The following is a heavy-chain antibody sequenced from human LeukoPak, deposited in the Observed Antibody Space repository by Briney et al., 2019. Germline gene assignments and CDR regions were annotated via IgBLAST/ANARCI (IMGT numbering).Heavy chain of an antibody. Sequence: GASVKVSCKASGYTFTGYYMHWVRQAPGQGLEWMGWINPNSGGTNYAQKFQGRVTMTRDTSISTAYMELSRLRSDDTAVYYCASLLPLYSSSWYGAFDIWGQGTMVTVSS. CDR2: INPNSGGT. V-gene: IGHV1-2*02. J-gene: IGHJ3*02. D-gene: IGHD6-13*01. CDR3: ASLLPLYSSSWYGAFDI. CDR1: GYTFTGYY.